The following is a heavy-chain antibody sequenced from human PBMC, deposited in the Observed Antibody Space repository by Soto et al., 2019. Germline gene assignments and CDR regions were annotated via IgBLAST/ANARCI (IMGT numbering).Heavy chain of an antibody. Sequence: GSLRLSCEASGFTFSNYWMHWVRQGPGKGPVWVSRINNDGSSTTYADSVKGRFTISRDNGKNTLYLQMNSLRVEDTAVYYCARNRTENCSGGSCLNWFDPWGQGTLVTVSS. CDR3: ARNRTENCSGGSCLNWFDP. CDR2: INNDGSST. CDR1: GFTFSNYW. V-gene: IGHV3-74*01. D-gene: IGHD2-15*01. J-gene: IGHJ5*01.